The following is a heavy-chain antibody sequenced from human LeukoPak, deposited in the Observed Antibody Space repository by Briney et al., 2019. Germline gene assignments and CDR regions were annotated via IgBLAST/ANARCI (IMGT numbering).Heavy chain of an antibody. V-gene: IGHV1-69*04. CDR3: ARERDYYGSGPTHYGMDV. D-gene: IGHD3-10*01. CDR1: GGTFSSYA. J-gene: IGHJ6*02. CDR2: IIPILGIA. Sequence: GASVKVSCKASGGTFSSYAISWVRQAPGQGLEWMGRIIPILGIANYAQKFQGRVTITADRSTSTAYMELSSLRSEDTAVYYCARERDYYGSGPTHYGMDVWGQGTTVTVSS.